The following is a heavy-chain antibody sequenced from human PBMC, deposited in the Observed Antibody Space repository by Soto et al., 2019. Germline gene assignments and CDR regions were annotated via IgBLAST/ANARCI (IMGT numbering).Heavy chain of an antibody. CDR3: AGTRDTAMAYAAFDI. J-gene: IGHJ3*02. CDR2: INHSGST. CDR1: GGSFSGYY. Sequence: QVQLQQWGAGLLKPWETLSLTCAVYGGSFSGYYWSWIRQPPGKGLEWIGEINHSGSTNYNPSLKSRVTISIDTSKNQFSLKLSSVTAADTAVYYCAGTRDTAMAYAAFDIWGQGTMVTVSP. D-gene: IGHD5-18*01. V-gene: IGHV4-34*01.